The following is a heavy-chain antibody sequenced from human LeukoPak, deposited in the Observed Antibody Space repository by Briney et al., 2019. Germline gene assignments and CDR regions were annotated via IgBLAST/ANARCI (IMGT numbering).Heavy chain of an antibody. CDR1: GGSISSSSYY. V-gene: IGHV4-39*01. CDR3: ARHRAGYCSGGTCETYYFDY. D-gene: IGHD2-15*01. CDR2: IYYSGRT. J-gene: IGHJ4*02. Sequence: SETLSLTCTVSGGSISSSSYYWGWIRQPPGKGLEWIGSIYYSGRTYYNPSLKSRVTIAVDTSKNQLSLKLSSVTAADTAVYYCARHRAGYCSGGTCETYYFDYWGQGTLVTVSS.